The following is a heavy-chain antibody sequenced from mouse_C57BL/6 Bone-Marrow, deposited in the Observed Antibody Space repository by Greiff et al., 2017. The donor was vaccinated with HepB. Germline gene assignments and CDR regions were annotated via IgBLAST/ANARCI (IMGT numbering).Heavy chain of an antibody. CDR1: GYAFSSSW. CDR2: IYPGDGDT. D-gene: IGHD2-4*01. J-gene: IGHJ3*01. CDR3: ARDDYDGGGFAY. Sequence: VKLQQSGPELVKPGASVKISCKASGYAFSSSWMNWVKQRPGKGLEWIGRIYPGDGDTNYNGKFKGKATLTADKSSSTAYMQLSSLTSEDSAVYFCARDDYDGGGFAYWGQGTLVTVSA. V-gene: IGHV1-82*01.